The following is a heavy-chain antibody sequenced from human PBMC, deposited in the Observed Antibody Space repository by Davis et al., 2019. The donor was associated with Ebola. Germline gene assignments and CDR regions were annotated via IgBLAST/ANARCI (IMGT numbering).Heavy chain of an antibody. Sequence: ALVKVSCKASGYTFTGYYMHWVRQAPGQGLEWMGRINPNSGGTNYAQKLQGRVTMTTDTSTSTAYMELRSLRSDDTAVYYCARGGGIVLVPAAIGYYYYGMDVWGQGTTVTVSS. J-gene: IGHJ6*02. D-gene: IGHD2-2*01. CDR3: ARGGGIVLVPAAIGYYYYGMDV. CDR1: GYTFTGYY. CDR2: INPNSGGT. V-gene: IGHV1-2*06.